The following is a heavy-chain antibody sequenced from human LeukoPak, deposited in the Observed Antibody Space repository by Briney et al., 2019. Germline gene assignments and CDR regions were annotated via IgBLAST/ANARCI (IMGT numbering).Heavy chain of an antibody. CDR2: IYHSGST. CDR3: ARPRYYDFWSGPEGYYMDV. CDR1: GGSISSGGYY. J-gene: IGHJ6*03. Sequence: SQTLSLTCTVSGGSISSGGYYWSWIRQPPGKGLEWIGYIYHSGSTYYNPSLKSRVTISVDRSKNQFSLKLSSVTAADTAVYYCARPRYYDFWSGPEGYYMDVWGKGTTVTVSS. V-gene: IGHV4-30-2*01. D-gene: IGHD3-3*01.